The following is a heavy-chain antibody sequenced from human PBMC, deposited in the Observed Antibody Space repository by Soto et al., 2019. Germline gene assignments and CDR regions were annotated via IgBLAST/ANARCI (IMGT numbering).Heavy chain of an antibody. J-gene: IGHJ3*02. CDR2: IWYDGSNK. Sequence: QVQLVESGGGVVQPGRSPRLSCAASGFTFSSYGMHWVRQAPGKGLEWVAVIWYDGSNKYYADSVKGRFTISRDNSKNTLYLQMNSLRAEDTAVYYCARGRGSGWYEAFDIWGQGTMVTVSS. V-gene: IGHV3-33*01. CDR3: ARGRGSGWYEAFDI. D-gene: IGHD6-19*01. CDR1: GFTFSSYG.